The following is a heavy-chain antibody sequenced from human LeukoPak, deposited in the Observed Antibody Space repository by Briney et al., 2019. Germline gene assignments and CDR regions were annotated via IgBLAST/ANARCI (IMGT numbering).Heavy chain of an antibody. J-gene: IGHJ4*02. CDR1: GGSISSYY. CDR2: IYYSGST. V-gene: IGHV4-59*08. D-gene: IGHD5-18*01. CDR3: ARSSVDTAMVLLYY. Sequence: SETLSLTCTVSGGSISSYYWSWIRQPPGKGLVWIGYIYYSGSTNYNPSLKSRVTISVDTSKNQFSLKLSSVTAADTAVYYCARSSVDTAMVLLYYWGQGTLVTVSS.